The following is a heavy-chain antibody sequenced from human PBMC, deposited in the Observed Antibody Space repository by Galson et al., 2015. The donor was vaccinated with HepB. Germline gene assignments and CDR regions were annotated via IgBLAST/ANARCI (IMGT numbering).Heavy chain of an antibody. CDR2: IIPSFGTA. CDR1: GGTFSSYA. Sequence: SVKVSCKASGGTFSSYAISWVRQAPGQGLEWMGGIIPSFGTANYAQKFQGRVTITADESTSTAYMELSSLRSEDTAVYYCATLLNRRGPAVFDYWGQGTLVTVSS. D-gene: IGHD1-14*01. J-gene: IGHJ4*02. CDR3: ATLLNRRGPAVFDY. V-gene: IGHV1-69*13.